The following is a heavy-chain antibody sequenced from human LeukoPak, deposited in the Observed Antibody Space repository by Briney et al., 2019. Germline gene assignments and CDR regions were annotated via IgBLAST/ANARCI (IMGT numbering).Heavy chain of an antibody. CDR1: GFTFSSYG. J-gene: IGHJ4*02. CDR2: ISYDGSNK. D-gene: IGHD3-9*01. CDR3: AKPNYDFLTGYKFFDY. V-gene: IGHV3-30*18. Sequence: ARSLLLSCAASGFTFSSYGMHWVRQAPGKGLEWVAVISYDGSNKYYADSVKGRFTISRDNSKNTLSLQMNSLRAEDTAVYYCAKPNYDFLTGYKFFDYWGQGTLVTVSS.